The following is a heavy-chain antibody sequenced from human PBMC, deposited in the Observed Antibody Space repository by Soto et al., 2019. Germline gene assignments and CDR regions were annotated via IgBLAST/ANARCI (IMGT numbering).Heavy chain of an antibody. Sequence: EVQLVESGGGLIQPGGSLRLSCAASGFSVSDNYMNWVRKAPGKGLQWVSLLYAGGATFYADSVKGRFTISRDSSKNTLYLQMDSLRAEDTAEYYCAGLLANGYGDPNDALDIWGQGTVVSVSS. V-gene: IGHV3-53*01. D-gene: IGHD4-17*01. CDR2: LYAGGAT. J-gene: IGHJ3*02. CDR3: AGLLANGYGDPNDALDI. CDR1: GFSVSDNY.